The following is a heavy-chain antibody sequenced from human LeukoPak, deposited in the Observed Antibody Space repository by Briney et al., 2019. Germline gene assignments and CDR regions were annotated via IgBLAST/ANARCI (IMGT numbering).Heavy chain of an antibody. D-gene: IGHD3-10*01. J-gene: IGHJ4*02. CDR2: MNPNSGNT. Sequence: ASVKISCKASGYTFTSYDINWVRQATGQGREWMGWMNPNSGNTGYAQKFQGRVTMTRNTSISTAYMELSSLRSEDTAVYYCARVYDSGSYSCPHWGQGTLVTVSS. CDR1: GYTFTSYD. CDR3: ARVYDSGSYSCPH. V-gene: IGHV1-8*01.